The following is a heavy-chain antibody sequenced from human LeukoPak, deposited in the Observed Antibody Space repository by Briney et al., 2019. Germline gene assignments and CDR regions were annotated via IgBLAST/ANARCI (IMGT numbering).Heavy chain of an antibody. V-gene: IGHV3-48*04. Sequence: GGSLRLSCAASGFTFSSYSMNWVRQAPGKGLEWVSYISSSTIYYADSVKGRFTISRDNAKDSRYLQMNSLTAEDTAMYYCVRAYHPGGWFDPWGQGTLVTVSS. D-gene: IGHD2-21*01. J-gene: IGHJ5*02. CDR1: GFTFSSYS. CDR3: VRAYHPGGWFDP. CDR2: ISSSTI.